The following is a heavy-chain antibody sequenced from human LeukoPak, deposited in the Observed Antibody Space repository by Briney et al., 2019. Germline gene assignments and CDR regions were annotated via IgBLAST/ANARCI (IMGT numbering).Heavy chain of an antibody. CDR1: GGSISSYY. J-gene: IGHJ5*02. D-gene: IGHD2-8*01. Sequence: PSETLSLTCTVSGGSISSYYWSWIRQPAGQGLEWIGRIYTSGSTNYNPSLKSRVTMSVDTSKNQFSLKLSSVTAADTAVYYCARDVLGPALDWFDPWGQGTLVTVSS. V-gene: IGHV4-4*07. CDR2: IYTSGST. CDR3: ARDVLGPALDWFDP.